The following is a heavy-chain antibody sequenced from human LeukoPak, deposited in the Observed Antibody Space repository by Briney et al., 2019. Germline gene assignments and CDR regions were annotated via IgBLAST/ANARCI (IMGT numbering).Heavy chain of an antibody. CDR3: ARDLIIWGASLLGAFDI. Sequence: GGSLRLSCAASGFTFSSYSMTWVRQAPGKGLEWVSSISSSSSYIYYADSVKGRFTISRDNAKNSLYLQMNSLRAEDTAVYYCARDLIIWGASLLGAFDIWGQGTMVTVSS. D-gene: IGHD3-16*01. CDR1: GFTFSSYS. V-gene: IGHV3-21*01. J-gene: IGHJ3*02. CDR2: ISSSSSYI.